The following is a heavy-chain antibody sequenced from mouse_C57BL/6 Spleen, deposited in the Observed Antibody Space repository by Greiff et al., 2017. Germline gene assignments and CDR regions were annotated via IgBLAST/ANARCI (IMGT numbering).Heavy chain of an antibody. J-gene: IGHJ3*01. D-gene: IGHD2-3*01. V-gene: IGHV1-64*01. CDR2: IHPNSGST. Sequence: VQLQQPGAELVKPGASVTLSCKASGYTFTSYWMHWVKQRPGQGLEWIGMIHPNSGSTNYNEKFKSKATLTVDKSSSTAYMQLSSLTSEDSAVYYCARSPYDGYLAWFAYWGQGTLVTVSA. CDR3: ARSPYDGYLAWFAY. CDR1: GYTFTSYW.